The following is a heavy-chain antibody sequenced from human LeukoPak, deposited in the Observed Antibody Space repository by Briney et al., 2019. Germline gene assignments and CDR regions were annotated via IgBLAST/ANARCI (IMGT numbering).Heavy chain of an antibody. Sequence: SVKVSCKASGGTFSSYAISWVRRAPGQGLEWMGGIILIFGTANYAQKFQGRVTITTDESTSTAYMELSSLRSEDTAVYYCAGVSNSQYYYYYYMDVWGKGTTVTVSS. J-gene: IGHJ6*03. CDR2: IILIFGTA. V-gene: IGHV1-69*05. D-gene: IGHD4-11*01. CDR1: GGTFSSYA. CDR3: AGVSNSQYYYYYYMDV.